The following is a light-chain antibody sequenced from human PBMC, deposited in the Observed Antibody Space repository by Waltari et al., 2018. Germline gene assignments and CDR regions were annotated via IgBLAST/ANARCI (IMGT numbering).Light chain of an antibody. J-gene: IGKJ1*01. CDR3: QHYVRLPAT. CDR1: QSVSRA. V-gene: IGKV3-20*01. Sequence: EIVFTQSPGSLSSSPGERVTLACRASQSVSRALACYQQKTGRAPRLLIFGASNRATGIPASFSGSESETEFSLTSSSLEPEDFAVYYCQHYVRLPATFGRGTKVEIK. CDR2: GAS.